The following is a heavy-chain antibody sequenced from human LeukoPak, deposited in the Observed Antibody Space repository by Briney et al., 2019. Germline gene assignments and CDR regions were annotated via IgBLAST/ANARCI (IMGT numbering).Heavy chain of an antibody. J-gene: IGHJ3*02. V-gene: IGHV1-46*01. CDR2: INPSGGST. CDR1: GYTFTGYY. Sequence: ASVKVSCTASGYTFTGYYMHWVRQAPGQGLEWMGIINPSGGSTSYAQKFQGRVTMTRDTSTSTVYMELSSLRSEDTAVYYCARAPRRSDAFDIWGQGTMVTVSS. CDR3: ARAPRRSDAFDI.